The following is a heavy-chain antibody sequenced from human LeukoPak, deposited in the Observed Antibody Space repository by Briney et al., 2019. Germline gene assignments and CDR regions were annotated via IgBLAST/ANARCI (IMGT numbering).Heavy chain of an antibody. Sequence: GASVKVSCKASGYTFTGYGISWVRQAPGQGLEWMGWISVYNGHTNYAQKLQGRVTMTTDTSTSTAYMELRSLRYDDTALYYCARGGRWELPRPYAFDIWGQGTMVTVSS. CDR3: ARGGRWELPRPYAFDI. CDR1: GYTFTGYG. D-gene: IGHD1-26*01. J-gene: IGHJ3*02. CDR2: ISVYNGHT. V-gene: IGHV1-18*01.